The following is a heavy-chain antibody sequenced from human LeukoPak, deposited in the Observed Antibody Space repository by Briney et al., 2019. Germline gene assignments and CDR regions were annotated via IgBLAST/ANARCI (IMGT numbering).Heavy chain of an antibody. CDR1: GGSISSYY. D-gene: IGHD3-22*01. V-gene: IGHV4-4*07. Sequence: SETLSLTCTVSGGSISSYYWSWIRQPAGKGLEGIGRIFTSGSTNYNPSLKSRVTISVDTSKNQFSLKLSSVTAADTAVYYCARGSFYYDSSGYQYYFDFWGQGTLVTVSS. CDR2: IFTSGST. CDR3: ARGSFYYDSSGYQYYFDF. J-gene: IGHJ4*02.